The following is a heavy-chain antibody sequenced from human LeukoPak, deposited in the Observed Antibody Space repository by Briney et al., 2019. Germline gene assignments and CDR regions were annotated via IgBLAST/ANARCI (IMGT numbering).Heavy chain of an antibody. J-gene: IGHJ4*02. D-gene: IGHD2-2*01. V-gene: IGHV3-7*01. CDR2: IRQDGSVK. CDR1: GFSFSNSW. CDR3: ATSSDAPGNY. Sequence: PGRSLRLSCAASGFSFSNSWMSWVRQAPGKGLEWVANIRQDGSVKFYVGSVKGRFTISRDNAENSLYLQMNSLRAEDTAVYYCATSSDAPGNYWGQRTLVTVSS.